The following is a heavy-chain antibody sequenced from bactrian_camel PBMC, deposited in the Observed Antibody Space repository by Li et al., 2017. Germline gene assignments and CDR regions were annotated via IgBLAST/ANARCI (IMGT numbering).Heavy chain of an antibody. V-gene: IGHV3S53*01. CDR2: IDTSDFA. D-gene: IGHD2*01. Sequence: HVQLVESGGGSVQAGGSLRLSCVFSGDTSDSNCMGWFRQAPGKDREGIASIDTSDFATYADSVKGRFTISHDNAENTVYLQMNNLKPDDTALYYCAATPAGSGGYCPHSGYQLRGRRTQVTVS. J-gene: IGHJ4*01. CDR1: GDTSDSNC.